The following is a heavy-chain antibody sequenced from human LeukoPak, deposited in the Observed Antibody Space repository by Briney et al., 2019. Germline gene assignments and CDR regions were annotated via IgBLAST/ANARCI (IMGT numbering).Heavy chain of an antibody. V-gene: IGHV3-48*03. CDR2: ISSSGSTI. D-gene: IGHD6-13*01. Sequence: GGSLRLSCAASGFSFSTYEMNWVRQAPGEGLEWVSYISSSGSTIYYADSVKGRFTISRDNAKNSLYLHMNSLRAEDTAVYYCARVAAAGTYYFDSWGQGALVTVSS. CDR1: GFSFSTYE. CDR3: ARVAAAGTYYFDS. J-gene: IGHJ4*02.